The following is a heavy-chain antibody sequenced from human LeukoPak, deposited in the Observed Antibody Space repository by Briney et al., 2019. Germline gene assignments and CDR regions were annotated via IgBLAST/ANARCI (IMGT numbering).Heavy chain of an antibody. V-gene: IGHV4-38-2*02. Sequence: SETLSLTCTVSGYSISSGYYWSWIRQPPGKGLEWIGSIYHSGSTYYNPSLKSRVTISVDTSKNQFSLKLSSVTAADTAVYYCARSYYDSSGYYYYFDYWGQGTLVTVSS. D-gene: IGHD3-22*01. J-gene: IGHJ4*02. CDR3: ARSYYDSSGYYYYFDY. CDR2: IYHSGST. CDR1: GYSISSGYY.